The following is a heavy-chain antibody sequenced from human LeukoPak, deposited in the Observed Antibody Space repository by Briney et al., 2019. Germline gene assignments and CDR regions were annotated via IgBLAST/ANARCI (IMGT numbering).Heavy chain of an antibody. CDR2: IYYSGST. D-gene: IGHD4-17*01. CDR3: ARVDYGDYYYYGVDV. V-gene: IGHV4-59*01. CDR1: GCSISSYY. Sequence: SETLSLTCTVSGCSISSYYWSWIRQPPGKGLEWIGYIYYSGSTNYNPSLKSRVTISVDTSKNQFSLKLSSVTAADPAVYYCARVDYGDYYYYGVDVWGKGPTVTVSS. J-gene: IGHJ6*04.